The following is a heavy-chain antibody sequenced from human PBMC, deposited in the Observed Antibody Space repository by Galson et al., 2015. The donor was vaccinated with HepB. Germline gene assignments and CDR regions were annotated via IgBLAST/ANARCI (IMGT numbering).Heavy chain of an antibody. J-gene: IGHJ4*02. D-gene: IGHD6-13*01. V-gene: IGHV3-30*18. CDR1: GFTSSSYG. CDR3: AKDWRRAAADTIDY. CDR2: ISYDGSNK. Sequence: SLRLSCAASGFTSSSYGMHWVRQAPGKGLEWVAVISYDGSNKYYADSVKGRFTISRDNSKNTLYLQMNSLRAEDTAVYYCAKDWRRAAADTIDYWGQRTLVTVSS.